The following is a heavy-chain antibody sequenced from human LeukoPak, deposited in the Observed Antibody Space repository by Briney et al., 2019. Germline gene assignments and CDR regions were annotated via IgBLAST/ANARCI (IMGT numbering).Heavy chain of an antibody. J-gene: IGHJ4*02. CDR2: ISSSSSYI. V-gene: IGHV3-21*01. D-gene: IGHD6-19*01. CDR3: ARDAHSSGWYLGY. CDR1: GFTFSSYS. Sequence: GGSLRLSCAASGFTFSSYSMNWVRQAPGKGLEWVSSISSSSSYIYYADSVKGRFTISRDNAKNSLYLQMNSLRAEDTAVYYCARDAHSSGWYLGYWGQGTLVTVSS.